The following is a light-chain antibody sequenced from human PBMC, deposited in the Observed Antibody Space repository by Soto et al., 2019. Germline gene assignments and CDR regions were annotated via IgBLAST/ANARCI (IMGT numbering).Light chain of an antibody. CDR1: QSISSW. Sequence: DIQMTQSPSTLSASVGDRVTITCRASQSISSWLAWYQQKPGKAPKLLIYDASSLESGVPSRFSGSGSGTDFTLPTSSLQPDDFATYYCQQYNSYWTFGKGTKVKIK. CDR3: QQYNSYWT. J-gene: IGKJ1*01. CDR2: DAS. V-gene: IGKV1-5*01.